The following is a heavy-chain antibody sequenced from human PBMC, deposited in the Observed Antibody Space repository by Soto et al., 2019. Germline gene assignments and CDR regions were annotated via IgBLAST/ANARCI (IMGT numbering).Heavy chain of an antibody. CDR2: IFFSGST. V-gene: IGHV4-31*03. Sequence: QVQLHESGPGLVKPSQTLSLTCTVSGGSITRGGYNWSWIRQPPGRGLEWIGNIFFSGSTDYNPSLMSRATISMDTSKNQFSLRVTSVAAADTAVYYCARELRRVFEIWGQATPVTVSP. CDR3: ARELRRVFEI. J-gene: IGHJ4*02. CDR1: GGSITRGGYN. D-gene: IGHD3-9*01.